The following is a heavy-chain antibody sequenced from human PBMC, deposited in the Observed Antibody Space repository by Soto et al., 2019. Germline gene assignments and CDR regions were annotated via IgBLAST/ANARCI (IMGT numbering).Heavy chain of an antibody. J-gene: IGHJ6*02. D-gene: IGHD6-19*01. CDR3: ARDGDRSGWAVHHYYGMDV. V-gene: IGHV1-2*02. CDR2: INPNTGAT. Sequence: ASVKVSCKASGYTFTSYAMHWVRQAPGQGLEWMGWINPNTGATNYPQKFQGRVTMTSDTSISTAYMELSSLRSEDTAVYYCARDGDRSGWAVHHYYGMDVWGQGTTVIVSS. CDR1: GYTFTSYA.